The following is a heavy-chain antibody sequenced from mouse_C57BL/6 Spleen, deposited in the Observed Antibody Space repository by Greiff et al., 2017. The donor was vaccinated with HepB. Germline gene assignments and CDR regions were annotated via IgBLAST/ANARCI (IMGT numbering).Heavy chain of an antibody. CDR1: GYTFTEYT. D-gene: IGHD2-10*02. Sequence: QVQLQQSGAELVKPGASVKLSFKASGYTFTEYTIHWVKQRSGQGLGWIGWFYPGSGSIKYNEKFKDKATLTADKSSSTVYMELSRMTSEDSAVDFCARHEERGMAYSFDYWGQGTTLTVSS. J-gene: IGHJ2*01. CDR2: FYPGSGSI. V-gene: IGHV1-62-2*01. CDR3: ARHEERGMAYSFDY.